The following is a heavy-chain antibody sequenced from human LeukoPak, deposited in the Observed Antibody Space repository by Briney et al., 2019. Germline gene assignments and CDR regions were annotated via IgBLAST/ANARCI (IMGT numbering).Heavy chain of an antibody. CDR2: ISGSAHKI. CDR3: AGRPTGYSSGYIH. D-gene: IGHD5-18*01. CDR1: GFTFSSYA. V-gene: IGHV3-23*01. Sequence: GGSLRLSCAASGFTFSSYAITWVRQAPGKGLDWVSVISGSAHKIRYADSVKGRFTISRDNSENIVYLQMNNLRVEDTAVYYCAGRPTGYSSGYIHWGQGTLVTVSS. J-gene: IGHJ4*02.